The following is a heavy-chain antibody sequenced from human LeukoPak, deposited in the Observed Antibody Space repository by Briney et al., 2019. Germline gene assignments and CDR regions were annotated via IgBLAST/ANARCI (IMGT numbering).Heavy chain of an antibody. V-gene: IGHV7-4-1*02. Sequence: ASVKVSCKASGFTLTTYRMNWVRQAPGQGLEWMGWINTKTGSPTYAQGFTGRFVFSLDTSVNTAYLQISSLKAEDTAVYYCARDWWGYDILASYSWFDPWGQGTLVTVSS. CDR1: GFTLTTYR. CDR2: INTKTGSP. J-gene: IGHJ5*02. CDR3: ARDWWGYDILASYSWFDP. D-gene: IGHD3-9*01.